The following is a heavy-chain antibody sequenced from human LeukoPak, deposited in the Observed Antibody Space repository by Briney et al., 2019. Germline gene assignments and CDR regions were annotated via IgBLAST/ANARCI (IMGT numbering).Heavy chain of an antibody. CDR1: GGSISSSSYY. D-gene: IGHD3-9*01. Sequence: SETLSLTCTVSGGSISSSSYYWGWIRQPPGKGLEWIGSIFYTGSAYYNPSLKSRVTISVDTSKNQFSLKLSSVTAADTAVYYSARHDSPPGWVASEWGQGTLVTVSS. CDR2: IFYTGSA. V-gene: IGHV4-39*01. J-gene: IGHJ4*02. CDR3: ARHDSPPGWVASE.